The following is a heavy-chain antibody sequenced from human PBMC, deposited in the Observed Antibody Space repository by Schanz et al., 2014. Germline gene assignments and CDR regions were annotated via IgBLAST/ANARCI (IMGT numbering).Heavy chain of an antibody. CDR2: LNTYLGKP. D-gene: IGHD3-16*01. CDR1: GYTFNSYA. V-gene: IGHV7-4-1*02. CDR3: ASNGGLGVRESTEIDS. J-gene: IGHJ4*02. Sequence: QVQLVQSGSELKKPGASVKVSCKTSGYTFNSYALHWVRQAPGQGLEWMGWLNTYLGKPTYAQGFTGRFVFSLDTSVSTAYLQISSLKAADTAGDYCASNGGLGVRESTEIDSWGPGTLVTVSS.